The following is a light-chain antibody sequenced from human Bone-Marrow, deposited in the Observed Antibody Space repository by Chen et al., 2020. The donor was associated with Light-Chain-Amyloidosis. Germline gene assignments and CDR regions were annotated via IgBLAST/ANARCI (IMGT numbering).Light chain of an antibody. CDR3: YSHETTTHFVL. CDR1: SSHVGSYNL. V-gene: IGLV2-23*03. CDR2: ERT. J-gene: IGLJ2*01. Sequence: QSALTQPASVSGSPGQWITISCTGPSSHVGSYNLVSWYQHTPGKAPKLIIYERTKRPSGISDRCAGSKSGKTAALTISGLQDEDAYDYYCYSHETTTHFVLFGGGTKLTVL.